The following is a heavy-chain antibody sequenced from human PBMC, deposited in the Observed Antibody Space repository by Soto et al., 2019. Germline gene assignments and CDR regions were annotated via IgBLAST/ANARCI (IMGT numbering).Heavy chain of an antibody. V-gene: IGHV3-21*01. D-gene: IGHD6-19*01. Sequence: EVQLVESGGGLVKPGGSLRLSCAASGFTFSSYSMNWVRQAPGKGLEWVSSISSSSSYIYYADSVKGRFTISRDNPKNSLYLKMTSLRAEDTAVYYCARAPIAVAGARMYYFDYWGQGTLVTVSS. J-gene: IGHJ4*02. CDR1: GFTFSSYS. CDR2: ISSSSSYI. CDR3: ARAPIAVAGARMYYFDY.